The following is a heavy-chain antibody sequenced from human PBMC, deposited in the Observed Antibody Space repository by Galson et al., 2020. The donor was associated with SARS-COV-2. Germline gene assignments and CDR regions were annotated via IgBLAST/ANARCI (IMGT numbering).Heavy chain of an antibody. V-gene: IGHV1-24*01. J-gene: IGHJ6*02. Sequence: ASVKVSCKVSGYTLTELSMHWVRQAPGKGLEWMGGFDPEDGETIYAQKFQGRVTMTEDTSTDTAYMELSSLRSEDTAVYYCATSFAIMTTVTIFYYYSGMDVWGQGTTVTVYS. D-gene: IGHD4-17*01. CDR3: ATSFAIMTTVTIFYYYSGMDV. CDR1: GYTLTELS. CDR2: FDPEDGET.